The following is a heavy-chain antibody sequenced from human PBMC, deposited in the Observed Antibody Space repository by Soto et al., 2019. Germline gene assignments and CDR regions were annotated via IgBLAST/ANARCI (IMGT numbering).Heavy chain of an antibody. CDR3: GKPPPGRVGNAFDI. CDR1: GFTFSNYG. D-gene: IGHD7-27*01. J-gene: IGHJ3*02. V-gene: IGHV3-30*18. Sequence: QVQLVESGGGVVQPGRSLRLSCAASGFTFSNYGIHWVRQAPGKGLEWVALISYDGSNENYADSVKGRFTISRDNSKNALYLQMNSLRAEDTAVYYCGKPPPGRVGNAFDIWGQGTRVAVSA. CDR2: ISYDGSNE.